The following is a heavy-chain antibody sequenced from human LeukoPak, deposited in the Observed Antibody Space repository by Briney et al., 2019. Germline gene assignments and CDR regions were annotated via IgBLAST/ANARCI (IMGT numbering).Heavy chain of an antibody. V-gene: IGHV3-23*01. J-gene: IGHJ5*01. CDR2: ISVSGGTT. D-gene: IGHD3-22*01. CDR3: AKDPHYYDSSGYYSESWFDP. Sequence: GGSLRLSCAASGFTFSNYAMTWVRQAPGKGLEWVSSISVSGGTTYYTDSVKGRFTISRDNSKNTLYLQMNSLRAEDTAVYYCAKDPHYYDSSGYYSESWFDPWGQGTLVTVSS. CDR1: GFTFSNYA.